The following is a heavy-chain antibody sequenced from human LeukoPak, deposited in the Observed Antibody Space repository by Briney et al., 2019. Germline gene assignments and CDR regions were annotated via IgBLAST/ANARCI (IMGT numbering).Heavy chain of an antibody. V-gene: IGHV4-59*01. J-gene: IGHJ6*03. CDR3: ARSVVGSGSYYYYMDV. CDR1: GGSISSYY. CDR2: IHYSGST. Sequence: SETLSLTCTVSGGSISSYYWSWIRQPPGKGLEWIGYIHYSGSTNNNPSLKSRVTISVDTSKNQFSLKLSSVTAADTAVYYCARSVVGSGSYYYYMDVWGKGTTVTISS. D-gene: IGHD3-10*01.